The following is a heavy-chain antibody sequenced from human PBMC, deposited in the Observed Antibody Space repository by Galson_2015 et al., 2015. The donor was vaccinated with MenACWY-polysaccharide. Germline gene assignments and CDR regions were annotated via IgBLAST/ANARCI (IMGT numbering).Heavy chain of an antibody. D-gene: IGHD2-2*01. CDR3: ARLHCSSTSCYPTDYYYYGMDV. Sequence: SLRLSCAASGFTFSSYSMNWVRQAPGKGLEWVSYISSSSSTIYYADSVKGRFTISRDNAKNSLFLQMNSLRAEDTAVHYCARLHCSSTSCYPTDYYYYGMDVWGQGTTVTVSS. J-gene: IGHJ6*02. CDR2: ISSSSSTI. V-gene: IGHV3-48*01. CDR1: GFTFSSYS.